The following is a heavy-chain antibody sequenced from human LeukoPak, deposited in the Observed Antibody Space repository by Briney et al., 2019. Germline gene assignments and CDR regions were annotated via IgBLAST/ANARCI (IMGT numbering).Heavy chain of an antibody. D-gene: IGHD2-2*01. Sequence: PSETLSLTCTVSGGSISSDDYYWSWIRQPPGKGLEWIGYIYYSGSTYYNPSLQSRVTVSVDTSKSQFSLKLSSVTAADTAVYYCARDRVVVGDYYMDVWGKGTTVTVS. J-gene: IGHJ6*03. V-gene: IGHV4-30-4*01. CDR1: GGSISSDDYY. CDR2: IYYSGST. CDR3: ARDRVVVGDYYMDV.